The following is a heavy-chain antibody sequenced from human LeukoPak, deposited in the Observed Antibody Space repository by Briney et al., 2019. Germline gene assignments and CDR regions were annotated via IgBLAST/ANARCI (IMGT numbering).Heavy chain of an antibody. CDR2: INHSGST. D-gene: IGHD4-23*01. CDR3: AGRLRWFRDAFDI. V-gene: IGHV4-34*01. J-gene: IGHJ3*02. Sequence: SETLSLTCAVYGGSFSGYYWSWIRQPPGKGLEWIGEINHSGSTNYNPSLKSRVTISVDTSKNQFSLKLSSVTAADTAVYYCAGRLRWFRDAFDIWGQGTMVTVSS. CDR1: GGSFSGYY.